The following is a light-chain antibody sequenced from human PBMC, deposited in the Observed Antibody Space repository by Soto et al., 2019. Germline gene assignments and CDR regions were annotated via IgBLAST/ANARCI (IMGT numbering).Light chain of an antibody. J-gene: IGKJ1*01. CDR1: QSISDT. CDR3: QQYNNWQWT. Sequence: EIVITQSPATVYVSPGGRAALCCRASQSISDTLALYQQKPGQAPRLLIYGASTRAPGFPARFSGSGSGTDFTLTISSLQSEDFAVYYCQQYNNWQWTFGQGTKLDIK. CDR2: GAS. V-gene: IGKV3-15*01.